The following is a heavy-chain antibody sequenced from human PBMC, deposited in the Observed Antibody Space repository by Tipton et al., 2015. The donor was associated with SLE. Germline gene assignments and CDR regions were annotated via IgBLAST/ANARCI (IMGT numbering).Heavy chain of an antibody. CDR2: IWYDGSNK. Sequence: SLRLSCAASGFTFRNYAMTWVRQAPGKGLEWVAVIWYDGSNKYYADSVKGRFTISRDNSKNTLYLQMNSLRAEDTAVYYCARGDGLYGGYGDYWGQGTLVTVSS. V-gene: IGHV3-33*08. CDR1: GFTFRNYA. CDR3: ARGDGLYGGYGDY. D-gene: IGHD4-17*01. J-gene: IGHJ4*02.